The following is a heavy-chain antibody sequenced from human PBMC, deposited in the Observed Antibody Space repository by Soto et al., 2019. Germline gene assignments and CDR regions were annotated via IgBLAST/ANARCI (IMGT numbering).Heavy chain of an antibody. Sequence: VGCLALTCAACVFPLDNYSMGWFRPAPGKGLEWVSGINWNGGSTGYADSVKGRFTISRDNAKNSLYLQMNSLRAEDTALYHCEREYDILTGYYTINWFDPWGQGTLVTVSS. CDR2: INWNGGST. D-gene: IGHD3-9*01. V-gene: IGHV3-20*01. CDR1: VFPLDNYS. CDR3: EREYDILTGYYTINWFDP. J-gene: IGHJ5*02.